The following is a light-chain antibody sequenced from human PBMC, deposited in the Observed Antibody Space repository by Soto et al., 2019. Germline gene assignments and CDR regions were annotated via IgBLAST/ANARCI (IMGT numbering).Light chain of an antibody. CDR2: GAS. V-gene: IGKV3-20*01. CDR1: QSVSSSY. CDR3: QQSGSSPFT. J-gene: IGKJ3*01. Sequence: EIVLTQSPGTLSLSPGERATLSCRASQSVSSSYLAWYQQKPGQAPRLVIYGASSRATGIPDRFSGSGSGTDFTLTISRLEPEDFAVYYCQQSGSSPFTFGPGTKVDIK.